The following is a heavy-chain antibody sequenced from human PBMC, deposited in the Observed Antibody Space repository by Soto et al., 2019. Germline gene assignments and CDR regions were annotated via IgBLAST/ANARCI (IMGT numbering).Heavy chain of an antibody. J-gene: IGHJ4*02. CDR1: GGSISSGGYY. CDR3: ARGYYDILTGYYYYFDD. D-gene: IGHD3-9*01. Sequence: SETLSLTCTVSGGSISSGGYYWSWIRQHPGKGLEWIGYIYYSGSTYYNPSLKSRVTISVDTSKNQFSLKLSSVTAADTAVYYCARGYYDILTGYYYYFDDWGQGTLVTVSS. V-gene: IGHV4-31*03. CDR2: IYYSGST.